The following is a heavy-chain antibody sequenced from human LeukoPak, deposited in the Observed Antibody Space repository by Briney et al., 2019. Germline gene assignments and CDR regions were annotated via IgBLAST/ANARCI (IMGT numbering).Heavy chain of an antibody. CDR2: INPNSGGT. V-gene: IGHV1-2*02. D-gene: IGHD6-13*01. J-gene: IGHJ6*03. CDR3: ASSKWSAGGDYYHYMDV. CDR1: GYTFTGYY. Sequence: ASVKVSCKASGYTFTGYYMYWVRQAPGQGLEWMGWINPNSGGTNYAQKFQGRVTMTRDTSISTAYMELRRLRSDDTAVYYCASSKWSAGGDYYHYMDVWGKGTTVTVSS.